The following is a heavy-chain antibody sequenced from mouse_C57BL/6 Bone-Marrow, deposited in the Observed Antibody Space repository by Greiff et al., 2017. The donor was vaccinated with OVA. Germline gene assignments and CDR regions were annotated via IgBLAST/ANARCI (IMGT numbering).Heavy chain of an antibody. Sequence: EVMLVESGGGLVKPGGSLKLSCAASGFTFSSYATSWVRQTPEKRLEWVATISDGGSYTYYPDNVKGRFTISRDNAKNNLYLQMSHLKSEDTAMYYCARDYYGSSPRAMDYWGQGTSVTVSS. CDR1: GFTFSSYA. V-gene: IGHV5-4*01. CDR2: ISDGGSYT. CDR3: ARDYYGSSPRAMDY. D-gene: IGHD1-1*01. J-gene: IGHJ4*01.